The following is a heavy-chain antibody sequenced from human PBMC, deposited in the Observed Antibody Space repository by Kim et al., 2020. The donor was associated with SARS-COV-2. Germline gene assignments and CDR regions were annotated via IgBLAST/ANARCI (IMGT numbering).Heavy chain of an antibody. CDR3: TRDPRNLYDFWSGYSFDY. CDR1: GFTFGDYA. CDR2: IRSKAYGGTT. D-gene: IGHD3-3*01. V-gene: IGHV3-49*03. J-gene: IGHJ4*02. Sequence: GGSLRLSCTASGFTFGDYAMSWFRQAPGKGLEWVGFIRSKAYGGTTEYAASVKGRFTISRDDSKSIAYLQMNSLKTEDTAVYYCTRDPRNLYDFWSGYSFDYWGQGTLVTVSS.